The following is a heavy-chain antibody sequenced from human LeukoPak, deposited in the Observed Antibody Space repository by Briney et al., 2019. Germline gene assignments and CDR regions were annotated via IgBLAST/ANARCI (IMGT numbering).Heavy chain of an antibody. Sequence: GGSLRLSCAASGFTFSSYSMNWVRQAPGKGLEWVSSISSSSSYIYYADSVKGRFTISRDNAKNSLYLQMNSLRAEHTAVYYCAIVAHYYDSSGYIGDYCGQGTLVTASS. D-gene: IGHD3-22*01. V-gene: IGHV3-21*01. CDR3: AIVAHYYDSSGYIGDY. CDR1: GFTFSSYS. CDR2: ISSSSSYI. J-gene: IGHJ4*02.